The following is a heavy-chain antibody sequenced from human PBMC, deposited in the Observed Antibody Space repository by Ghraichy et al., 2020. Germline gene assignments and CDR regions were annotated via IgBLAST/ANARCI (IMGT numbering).Heavy chain of an antibody. J-gene: IGHJ4*02. V-gene: IGHV4-59*02. Sequence: SETLSLTCAVSGASVSSHYWSWIRQSPGKGLEWIGYIYYSGSTNYNPSLKSRIYISADTSNNQLSLSLTSVTAADTAVYFCARSLGNWREGDCYFDFWGQGILVAVSS. D-gene: IGHD3-16*01. CDR2: IYYSGST. CDR3: ARSLGNWREGDCYFDF. CDR1: GASVSSHY.